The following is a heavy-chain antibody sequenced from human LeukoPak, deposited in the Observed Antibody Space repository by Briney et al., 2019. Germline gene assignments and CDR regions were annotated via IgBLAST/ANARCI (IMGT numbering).Heavy chain of an antibody. CDR3: ARQPTSGWYLGSFDP. V-gene: IGHV5-51*01. J-gene: IGHJ5*02. CDR2: IYPCYSYT. D-gene: IGHD6-19*01. Sequence: GESLKISCKGSGYSFTSYWIDWVRQMPGKGLEWMVIIYPCYSYTRYSPSFQGQVTISADKSINTAYLQWSSLKASDTAMYYCARQPTSGWYLGSFDPWGQGTLVTVSS. CDR1: GYSFTSYW.